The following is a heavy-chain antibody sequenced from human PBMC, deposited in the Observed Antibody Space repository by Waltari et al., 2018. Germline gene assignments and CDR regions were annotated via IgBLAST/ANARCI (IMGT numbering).Heavy chain of an antibody. J-gene: IGHJ4*02. CDR2: MYYRGTT. V-gene: IGHV4-38-2*02. Sequence: QVQLQESGPGLVKPSETLSIPCAVSNFYIRNGYYWGWTRQPPGKGLEWIGSMYYRGTTYYNPSLKGRVTISVDTSKNNLFLNLNSVTAADTAVYYCARDVEGDGVLYGSPRRFDYWGQGILVTVSS. CDR3: ARDVEGDGVLYGSPRRFDY. D-gene: IGHD3-10*01. CDR1: NFYIRNGYY.